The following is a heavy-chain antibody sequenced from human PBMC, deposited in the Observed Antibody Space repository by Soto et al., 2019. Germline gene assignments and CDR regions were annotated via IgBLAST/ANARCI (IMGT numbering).Heavy chain of an antibody. D-gene: IGHD6-13*01. CDR1: GDSVSSGTYY. J-gene: IGHJ4*02. CDR3: AREGWYGSRWNGFDF. V-gene: IGHV4-61*03. Sequence: QVQLQESGPGLVKASETLSLICTVSGDSVSSGTYYWSWIRQPPGKGLEWIGYIFSSGSTKYNPSLRSRVSISADTSKNHFSLKVSSVTAADTAVYYCAREGWYGSRWNGFDFWGQGTLVTVSS. CDR2: IFSSGST.